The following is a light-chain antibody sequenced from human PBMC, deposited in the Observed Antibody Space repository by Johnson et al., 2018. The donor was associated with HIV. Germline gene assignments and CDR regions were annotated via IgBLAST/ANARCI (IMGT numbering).Light chain of an antibody. CDR1: SSNVGNNY. CDR2: ENN. V-gene: IGLV1-51*02. Sequence: HSVLTQPPSVSAAPGQKVTIYCSGSSSNVGNNYVSWYQQLPGTAPKLLIYENNKRPSGIPDRFSGSKSGTSATLGITGLQTGDEADYYCGTWDSSLSVYVFGTGTKVTVL. J-gene: IGLJ1*01. CDR3: GTWDSSLSVYV.